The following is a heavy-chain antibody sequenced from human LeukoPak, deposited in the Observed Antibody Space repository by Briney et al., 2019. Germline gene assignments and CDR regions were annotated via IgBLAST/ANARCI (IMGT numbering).Heavy chain of an antibody. V-gene: IGHV3-30-3*01. CDR2: ISYDGSNK. Sequence: GGSLRLSCAASGFTFSSYAVHWVRQAPGKGLEWVAVISYDGSNKYYADSVKGRFTISRDNSKNTLYLQMNSLRAEDTAVYYCASRDDFWSGYSFDYWGQGTLVTVSS. D-gene: IGHD3-3*01. CDR1: GFTFSSYA. CDR3: ASRDDFWSGYSFDY. J-gene: IGHJ4*02.